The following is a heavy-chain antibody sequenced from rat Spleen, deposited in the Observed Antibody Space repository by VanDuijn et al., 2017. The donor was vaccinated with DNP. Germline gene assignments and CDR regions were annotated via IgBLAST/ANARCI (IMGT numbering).Heavy chain of an antibody. D-gene: IGHD1-4*01. CDR2: ISPSGGST. Sequence: EVQLVESGGGLVQPGRSLKLSCAVSGFTFSNYGMHWIRQAPTKGLEWVASISPSGGSTYYRDSVKGRFTVSRDNAKSTLYLQMDSLRSEDTATYYCTTGPGYNYGYVMDAWGQGASVTVSS. J-gene: IGHJ4*01. CDR3: TTGPGYNYGYVMDA. V-gene: IGHV5-19*01. CDR1: GFTFSNYG.